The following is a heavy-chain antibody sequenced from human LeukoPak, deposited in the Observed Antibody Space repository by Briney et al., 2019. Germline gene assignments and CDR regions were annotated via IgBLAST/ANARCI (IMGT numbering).Heavy chain of an antibody. Sequence: GGSLRLSCAASGFTFSSYGMHWVRQAPGKGLEWVAVISYDGSNKYSADSVKGRFTISRDNSKNTLYLQMNSLRAEDTAVYYRAKDRGVDIAAAGTALDYWGQGTLVTVSS. CDR2: ISYDGSNK. CDR3: AKDRGVDIAAAGTALDY. J-gene: IGHJ4*02. CDR1: GFTFSSYG. V-gene: IGHV3-30*18. D-gene: IGHD6-13*01.